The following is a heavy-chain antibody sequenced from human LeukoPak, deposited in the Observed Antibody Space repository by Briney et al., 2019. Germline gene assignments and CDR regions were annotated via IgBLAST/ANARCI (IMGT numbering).Heavy chain of an antibody. Sequence: GXSLRLSCAASGFTFDDYAMHWVRQAPGKGLEWVSGISWNSGSIGYADSVKGRFTISRDNAKNSLYLQMNSLRAEDMALYYCAKSPGVNSAPFDPWGQGTLVTVSS. CDR2: ISWNSGSI. CDR1: GFTFDDYA. D-gene: IGHD3-10*01. J-gene: IGHJ5*02. CDR3: AKSPGVNSAPFDP. V-gene: IGHV3-9*03.